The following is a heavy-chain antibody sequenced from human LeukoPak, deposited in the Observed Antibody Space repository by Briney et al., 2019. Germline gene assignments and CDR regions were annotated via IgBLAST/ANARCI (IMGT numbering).Heavy chain of an antibody. CDR2: IYTSGST. CDR3: ARLSTVTTSFDY. D-gene: IGHD4-17*01. CDR1: GGSISSYY. Sequence: SETLSLTCTVSGGSISSYYWSWIRQPAGKGLEGIGRIYTSGSTNYNPSLKSRVTMSVDTSKNQFSLKLSSVTAADTAVYYCARLSTVTTSFDYWGQGTLVTVSS. V-gene: IGHV4-4*07. J-gene: IGHJ4*02.